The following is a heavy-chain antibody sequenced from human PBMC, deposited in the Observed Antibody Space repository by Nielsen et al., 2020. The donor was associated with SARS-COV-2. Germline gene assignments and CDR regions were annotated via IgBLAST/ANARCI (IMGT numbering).Heavy chain of an antibody. J-gene: IGHJ4*02. CDR1: GGSISSGGYY. D-gene: IGHD3-10*01. CDR2: IYYSGST. V-gene: IGHV4-30-4*08. CDR3: ASRGVGSGSYVFDY. Sequence: SETLSLTCTVSGGSISSGGYYWSWIRQHPGKGLEWIGYIYYSGSTYYNPSLKSRVTISVDTSKNQFSLKLSSVTAADTAVYYCASRGVGSGSYVFDYWGQGTLVTVSS.